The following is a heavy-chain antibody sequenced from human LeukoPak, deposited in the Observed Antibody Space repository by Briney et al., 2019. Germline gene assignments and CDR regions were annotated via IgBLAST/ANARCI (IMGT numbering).Heavy chain of an antibody. CDR1: GFTFSSYG. CDR2: ISYDGSNK. J-gene: IGHJ4*02. CDR3: AKDRSSAKDY. Sequence: GRSLRLSCAASGFTFSSYGMHWVRQAPGKGLEWVAVISYDGSNKYYADSVEGRFTISRDNSKNTLYLQMNSLRAEDTAVYYCAKDRSSAKDYWGQGTLVTVSS. D-gene: IGHD6-13*01. V-gene: IGHV3-30*18.